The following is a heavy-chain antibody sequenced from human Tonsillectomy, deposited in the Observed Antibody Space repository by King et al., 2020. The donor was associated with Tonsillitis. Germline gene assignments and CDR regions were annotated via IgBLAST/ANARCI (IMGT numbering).Heavy chain of an antibody. CDR1: GFIFRSYD. Sequence: VQLVQSGGGVVQPGRSLRLSCAASGFIFRSYDMHWVRQAPGKGLEWVAILSYDGSNEYYAESVKGRFTISRDNSKNTLYLQMNSLGAEDMAVYSCAQTRRGYSYGPHFDYWGQGPLVTVSS. CDR2: LSYDGSNE. CDR3: AQTRRGYSYGPHFDY. D-gene: IGHD5-18*01. J-gene: IGHJ4*02. V-gene: IGHV3-30*18.